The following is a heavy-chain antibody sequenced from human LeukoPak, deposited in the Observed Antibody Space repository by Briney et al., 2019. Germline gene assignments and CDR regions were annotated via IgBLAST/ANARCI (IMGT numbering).Heavy chain of an antibody. Sequence: GGSLRLSCAASGFTFSSYAMSWVRQAPGKGLEWVSAISGSGGSTYYADSVKGRFTISRDNSKNTLYLQMNSLRAEDTAVYYCAKDRLSYFDWLDWFDPWGQGTLVTVSS. V-gene: IGHV3-23*01. CDR1: GFTFSSYA. J-gene: IGHJ5*02. CDR2: ISGSGGST. D-gene: IGHD3-9*01. CDR3: AKDRLSYFDWLDWFDP.